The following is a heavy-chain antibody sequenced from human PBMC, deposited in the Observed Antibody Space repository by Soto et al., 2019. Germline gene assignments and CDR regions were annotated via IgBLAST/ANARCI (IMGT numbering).Heavy chain of an antibody. CDR1: GYSVSSSDYY. J-gene: IGHJ6*02. CDR3: APLSVSLSGPYGIHV. Sequence: SETLSLTCSVSGYSVSSSDYYWAWIRQPPGKGLEWIGSMLYSGLTYYNPSLKSRVTPSVDTSKNQFSVRLNSVTASDTAVYYCAPLSVSLSGPYGIHVWGQGTTVTVSS. CDR2: MLYSGLT. D-gene: IGHD2-15*01. V-gene: IGHV4-39*01.